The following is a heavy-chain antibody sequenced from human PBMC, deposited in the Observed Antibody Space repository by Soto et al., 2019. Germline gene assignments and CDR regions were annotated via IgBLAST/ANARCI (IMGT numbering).Heavy chain of an antibody. V-gene: IGHV3-73*02. Sequence: EVQLVASGGGLVQPGGSLKLSCAASGFSFSGSAMHWVRQASGKGLEWVGRIRTKAKNYATTYAASVKGRVTISRDDSKNAAYLQVNSLKTEDTAVYFGAREEGGSGYSYGGIAAWGQGTLVPVSS. CDR2: IRTKAKNYAT. CDR1: GFSFSGSA. D-gene: IGHD5-18*01. CDR3: AREEGGSGYSYGGIAA. J-gene: IGHJ5*02.